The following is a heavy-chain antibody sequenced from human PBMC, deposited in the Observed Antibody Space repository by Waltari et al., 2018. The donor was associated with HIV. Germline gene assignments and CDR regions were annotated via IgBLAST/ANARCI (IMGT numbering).Heavy chain of an antibody. CDR2: IIPIFGTS. CDR1: GGTFSSYD. J-gene: IGHJ3*02. Sequence: QVQLVQSGAEVKKPGSPVKVSCTASGGTFSSYDISWVRQAPGQGLEWLGGIIPIFGTSIYAQNFQGRVTITADESTSTAYMELSSLRSEDTAVYYCSRMNEVAVAGTGFDAFDIWGQGTKVTVSS. V-gene: IGHV1-69*01. CDR3: SRMNEVAVAGTGFDAFDI. D-gene: IGHD6-19*01.